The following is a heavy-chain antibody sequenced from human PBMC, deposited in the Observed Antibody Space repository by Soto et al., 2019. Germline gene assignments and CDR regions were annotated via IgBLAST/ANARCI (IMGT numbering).Heavy chain of an antibody. Sequence: GALRLSCAASGFTFSSYAMSWVRQAPGKGLEWVSAISGSGGSTYYADSVKGRFTISRDNSKNTLYLQMNSLRAEDTAVYYCAKGPSKTLAAAGTGTDYWGQGTLVTVSS. CDR3: AKGPSKTLAAAGTGTDY. CDR2: ISGSGGST. J-gene: IGHJ4*02. D-gene: IGHD6-13*01. CDR1: GFTFSSYA. V-gene: IGHV3-23*01.